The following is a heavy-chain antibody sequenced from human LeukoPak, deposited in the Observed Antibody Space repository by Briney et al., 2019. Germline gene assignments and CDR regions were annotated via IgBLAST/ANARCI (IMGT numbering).Heavy chain of an antibody. CDR2: ISSSSSYI. Sequence: GGSLRLSYAASGFTFSSYSMNWVRQAPGKGLEWVSSISSSSSYIYYADSVKGRFAISRDNAKNSLYLQMNSLRAEDTAVYYCARGSITMVRGVMVYWGQGTLVTVSS. D-gene: IGHD3-10*01. J-gene: IGHJ4*02. CDR3: ARGSITMVRGVMVY. V-gene: IGHV3-21*01. CDR1: GFTFSSYS.